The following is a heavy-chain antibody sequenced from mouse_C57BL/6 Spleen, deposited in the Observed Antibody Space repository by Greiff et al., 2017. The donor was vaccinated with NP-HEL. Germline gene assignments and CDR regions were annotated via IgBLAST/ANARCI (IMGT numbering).Heavy chain of an antibody. V-gene: IGHV1-55*01. CDR3: ARHDNSNYEESAMDY. CDR2: IYPGSGST. CDR1: GYTFTSYW. J-gene: IGHJ4*01. Sequence: QVQLQQPGAELVKPGASVKMSCKASGYTFTSYWITWVKQRPGQGLEWIGDIYPGSGSTNHNEKFKSKATLTVDTSSSTAYMQLSSLTSEDSAVYYCARHDNSNYEESAMDYWGQGTSVTVSS. D-gene: IGHD2-5*01.